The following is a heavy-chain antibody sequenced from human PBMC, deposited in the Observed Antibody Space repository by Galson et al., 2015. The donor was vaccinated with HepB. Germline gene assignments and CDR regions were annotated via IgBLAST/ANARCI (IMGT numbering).Heavy chain of an antibody. V-gene: IGHV3-30*18. D-gene: IGHD6-13*01. CDR3: AKAGIAAGAYYYYMDV. CDR1: EFTFSSYG. CDR2: ISYDGSNK. Sequence: SLRLSCAASEFTFSSYGMHWVRQAPGKGLEWVAVISYDGSNKYYADSVKGRFTISRDNSKNTLYLQMNSLRAEDTAVYYCAKAGIAAGAYYYYMDVWGKGTTVTVSS. J-gene: IGHJ6*03.